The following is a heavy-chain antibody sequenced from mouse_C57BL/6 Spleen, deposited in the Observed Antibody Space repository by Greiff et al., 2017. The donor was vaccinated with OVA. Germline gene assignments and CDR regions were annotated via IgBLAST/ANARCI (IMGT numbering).Heavy chain of an antibody. J-gene: IGHJ3*01. CDR3: ARYGTTVAGFAY. Sequence: QVQLKQSGAELAKPGASVKLSCKASGYTFTSYWMHWVKQRPGQGLEWIGYINPSSGSTKYHQKFKDKATLTAEKSSSTAYMQLSRLTYEDSAVYYWARYGTTVAGFAYWGQGTLVTVSA. CDR1: GYTFTSYW. D-gene: IGHD1-1*01. CDR2: INPSSGST. V-gene: IGHV1-7*01.